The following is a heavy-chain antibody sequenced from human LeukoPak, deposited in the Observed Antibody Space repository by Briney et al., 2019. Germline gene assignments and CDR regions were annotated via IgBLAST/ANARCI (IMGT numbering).Heavy chain of an antibody. D-gene: IGHD4-17*01. CDR2: ISAYNGNT. J-gene: IGHJ4*02. CDR3: ARGREDYGDYSSDY. CDR1: GYTFTSYG. V-gene: IGHV1-18*01. Sequence: ASVKVACKASGYTFTSYGISWVRQAPGQGLEWMGWISAYNGNTNYAQKLQGRVTMTTDTSTSTAYMELRSLRSDDTAVYYCARGREDYGDYSSDYWGQGTLVTVSS.